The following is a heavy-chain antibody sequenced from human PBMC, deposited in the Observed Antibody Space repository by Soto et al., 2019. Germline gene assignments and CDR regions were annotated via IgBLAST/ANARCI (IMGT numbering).Heavy chain of an antibody. CDR2: LYDSGST. CDR1: GGSVSSGNYY. J-gene: IGHJ6*02. Sequence: PSETLSLTCTVSGGSVSSGNYYWSWIRQPPGKGLEWIGYLYDSGSTDYNPSLKSRVTISVDTSKNQFSLKLSSVTAADTAVYYCARNVKGLVWRYYYGMGVWGQGTTVTVSS. V-gene: IGHV4-61*01. D-gene: IGHD3-16*01. CDR3: ARNVKGLVWRYYYGMGV.